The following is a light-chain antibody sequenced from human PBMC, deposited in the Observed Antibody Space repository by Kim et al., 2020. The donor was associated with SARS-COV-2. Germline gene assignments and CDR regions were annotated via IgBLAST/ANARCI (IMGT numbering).Light chain of an antibody. CDR1: NLGDKF. CDR2: QDD. Sequence: SVSPGQTISIPCSGDNLGDKFVSWYKQRPGQSPVLVIYQDDKRPSGIPERFSGSNSGNTATLTISGTQALDEGDYYCQAWDSSAVIFGGGTQLTVL. CDR3: QAWDSSAVI. J-gene: IGLJ2*01. V-gene: IGLV3-1*01.